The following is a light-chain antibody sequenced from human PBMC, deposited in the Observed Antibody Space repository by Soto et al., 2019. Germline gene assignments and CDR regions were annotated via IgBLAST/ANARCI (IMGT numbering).Light chain of an antibody. CDR3: SSYTSSSTLHYV. Sequence: QSALTQPASVSGSPGQSITISCTGTSSDVGGYNYVSWYQQHPGKAPKLMIYDVSNRPSGVSNRFSGSKSGNTASLTISGLQAEDGADYYCSSYTSSSTLHYVFGTGTKLTVL. J-gene: IGLJ1*01. V-gene: IGLV2-14*01. CDR2: DVS. CDR1: SSDVGGYNY.